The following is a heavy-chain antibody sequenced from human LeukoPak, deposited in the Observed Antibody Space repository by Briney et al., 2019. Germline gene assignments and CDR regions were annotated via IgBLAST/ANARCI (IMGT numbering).Heavy chain of an antibody. D-gene: IGHD5-18*01. J-gene: IGHJ4*02. V-gene: IGHV3-48*04. CDR3: ARAIASYGDSAF. CDR2: ITSSSSAT. CDR1: GFKFGSFS. Sequence: GGSLRLSCAASGFKFGSFSMGWVRQAPGKGLEWLSYITSSSSATYYADSLMGRFTISRDNAKNSLYLQINSLRVDDTADYYCARAIASYGDSAFWGQGTLVTVSS.